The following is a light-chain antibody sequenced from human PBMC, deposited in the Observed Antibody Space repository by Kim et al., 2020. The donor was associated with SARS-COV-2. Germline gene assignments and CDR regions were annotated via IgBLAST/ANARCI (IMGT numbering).Light chain of an antibody. J-gene: IGLJ2*01. Sequence: PVLTQSPSASASLGASVRLTCTLSSEYSTYAIAWHQQQPEKGPRFLVRLNSDGSHTKGDGIPDHFSGSGSGAERYLTISSLQSEDEADYYCQTWGTGIPVAFGGGTQLTVL. CDR3: QTWGTGIPVA. CDR1: SEYSTYA. CDR2: LNSDGSH. V-gene: IGLV4-69*01.